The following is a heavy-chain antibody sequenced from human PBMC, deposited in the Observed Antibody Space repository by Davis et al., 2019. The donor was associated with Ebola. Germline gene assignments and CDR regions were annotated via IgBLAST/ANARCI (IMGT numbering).Heavy chain of an antibody. J-gene: IGHJ3*01. CDR3: AKDNRNIWSEV. CDR2: LGLSADT. CDR1: GFVFSSYV. V-gene: IGHV3-23*01. D-gene: IGHD2/OR15-2a*01. Sequence: GESLKIPCAASGFVFSSYVISRVRRALGKGLEWVSTLGLSADTYYADSVKGRFTISRDNSKNTLYLQMNGLRVEDTAIYYCAKDNRNIWSEVWGQGTMVTVSS.